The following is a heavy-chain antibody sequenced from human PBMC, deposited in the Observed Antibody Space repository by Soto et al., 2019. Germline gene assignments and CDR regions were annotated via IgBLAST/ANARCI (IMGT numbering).Heavy chain of an antibody. Sequence: QVQLQESGPGLVKPSQTLSLTCTVSGGSISSGDYYWSWIRQPPGKGLEWIGYTYYSGSTYYNPSLQSRVTISVDTSKNQFSLKLSSVTAADTAVYYCARDNPSGSYYALFDYWGQGTLVTVSS. V-gene: IGHV4-30-4*01. CDR2: TYYSGST. D-gene: IGHD3-10*01. CDR1: GGSISSGDYY. CDR3: ARDNPSGSYYALFDY. J-gene: IGHJ4*02.